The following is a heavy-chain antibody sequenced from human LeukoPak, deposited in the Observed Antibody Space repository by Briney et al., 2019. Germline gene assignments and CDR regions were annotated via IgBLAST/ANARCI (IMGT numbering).Heavy chain of an antibody. J-gene: IGHJ4*02. D-gene: IGHD3-10*01. V-gene: IGHV1-69*05. CDR3: AIMQMARGGFSDY. CDR1: GGTFSSYA. CDR2: IIPIFGTA. Sequence: SVKVSCKASGGTFSSYAISWVRQAPGQGLEWMGRIIPIFGTANYAQKFQGRVTITTDESTSTAYMELSSLRSEDTAVYYCAIMQMARGGFSDYWGQGTLVTVSS.